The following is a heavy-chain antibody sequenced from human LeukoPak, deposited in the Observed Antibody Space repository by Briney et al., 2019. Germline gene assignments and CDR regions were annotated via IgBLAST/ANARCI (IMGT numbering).Heavy chain of an antibody. V-gene: IGHV1-24*01. CDR3: ASRFVAKSGSYYTNDY. CDR2: FDPEDGET. D-gene: IGHD1-26*01. J-gene: IGHJ4*02. Sequence: ASVKVSCKVSGYTLTELSMHWVRQAPGKGLEWRGGFDPEDGETTYAQKFQGRVTMTEDTSTDTAYMELSSLRSEDTAVYYCASRFVAKSGSYYTNDYWGQGTLVTVSS. CDR1: GYTLTELS.